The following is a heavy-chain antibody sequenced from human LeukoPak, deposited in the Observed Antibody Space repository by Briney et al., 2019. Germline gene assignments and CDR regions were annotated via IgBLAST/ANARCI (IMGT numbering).Heavy chain of an antibody. CDR2: ISSSSTI. V-gene: IGHV3-48*04. J-gene: IGHJ4*02. CDR1: GFTFSSYN. CDR3: ARPPGRNLLGY. D-gene: IGHD3-16*01. Sequence: GGSLRLSCAASGFTFSSYNMNWVRQAPGKGLEWVSYISSSSTIYYADSVKGRFTISRDNTKNSLYLQMNSLRAEYTAVYYCARPPGRNLLGYGGQGTLVTVSS.